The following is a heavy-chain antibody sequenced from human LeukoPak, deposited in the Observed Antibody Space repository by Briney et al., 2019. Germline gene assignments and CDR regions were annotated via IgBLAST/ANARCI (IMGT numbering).Heavy chain of an antibody. D-gene: IGHD2-15*01. CDR3: ARDPDLVVGNWFDP. Sequence: SVKVSCKASGGTCSSYAISWVRQAPGQGLEWMGGSIPIFGTANYAQKFQGRVTITADESTSTAYMELSSLRSEDTAVYDCARDPDLVVGNWFDPWGQGTLVTVSS. CDR1: GGTCSSYA. CDR2: SIPIFGTA. J-gene: IGHJ5*02. V-gene: IGHV1-69*13.